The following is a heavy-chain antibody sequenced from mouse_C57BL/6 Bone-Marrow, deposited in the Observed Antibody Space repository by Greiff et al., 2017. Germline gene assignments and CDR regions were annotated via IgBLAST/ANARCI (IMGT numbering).Heavy chain of an antibody. Sequence: QVQLKESGAELARPGASVKLSCKASGYTFTSYGISWVKQRTGQGLEWIGEIYPRSGNTYYNEKFKGKATLTADKSSSTAYMELRSLTSEDSAVYFCARDSNHAMDYCGQGTSVTVSS. J-gene: IGHJ4*01. CDR2: IYPRSGNT. CDR3: ARDSNHAMDY. CDR1: GYTFTSYG. V-gene: IGHV1-81*01. D-gene: IGHD2-5*01.